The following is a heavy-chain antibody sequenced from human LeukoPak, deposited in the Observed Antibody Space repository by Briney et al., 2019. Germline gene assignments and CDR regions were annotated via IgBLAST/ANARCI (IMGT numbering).Heavy chain of an antibody. Sequence: SETLSLTCAVYGGPFSGYYWSWIRQPPGKGLEWIGEINHSGSTNYNPSLKSRVTISVDTSKNQFSLKLSSVTAADTAVYYCARGVAPIGYFDYWGQGTLVTVSS. J-gene: IGHJ4*02. CDR1: GGPFSGYY. V-gene: IGHV4-34*01. D-gene: IGHD2-15*01. CDR2: INHSGST. CDR3: ARGVAPIGYFDY.